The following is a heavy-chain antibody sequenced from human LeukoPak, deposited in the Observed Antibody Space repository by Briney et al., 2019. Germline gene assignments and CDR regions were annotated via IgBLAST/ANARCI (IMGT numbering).Heavy chain of an antibody. CDR2: INHSGST. J-gene: IGHJ4*02. D-gene: IGHD3-22*01. V-gene: IGHV4-34*01. CDR3: ARGLRGFSGYYIDY. CDR1: GGSFSGYY. Sequence: PSETLSLTCAVYGGSFSGYYWSWIRQPPGKGLEWIGEINHSGSTNYNPSLKSRVTISVDTSKNQFSLKLSSVTAADTAVYYCARGLRGFSGYYIDYWGQGTLVTVSS.